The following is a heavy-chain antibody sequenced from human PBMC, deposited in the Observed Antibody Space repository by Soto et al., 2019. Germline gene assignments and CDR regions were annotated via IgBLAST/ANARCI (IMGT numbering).Heavy chain of an antibody. CDR1: GGSISSYY. J-gene: IGHJ4*02. CDR3: ARALGYFDY. D-gene: IGHD3-16*01. V-gene: IGHV4-59*01. Sequence: SETLSLTCTVSGGSISSYYWSWIRQPPGKGLEWIGYIYYSGSTNYNPSLKSRVTISVDTSKNQFSLKLSSVTAADTAVYYCARALGYFDYWGQGTLVTVSS. CDR2: IYYSGST.